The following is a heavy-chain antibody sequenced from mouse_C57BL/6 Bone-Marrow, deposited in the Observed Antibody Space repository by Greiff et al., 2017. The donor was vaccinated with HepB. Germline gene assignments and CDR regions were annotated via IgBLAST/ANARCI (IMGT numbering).Heavy chain of an antibody. CDR3: ARQLRPRGYFDY. CDR1: GYTFTSYW. J-gene: IGHJ2*01. V-gene: IGHV1-69*01. Sequence: QVQLQQPGAELVMPGASVKLSCKASGYTFTSYWMHWVKQRPGQGLEWIGEIDPSDSYTNYNQKFKGKSTLTVDKSSSTAYMQLSSLTSEDSAVYYCARQLRPRGYFDYWGQGTTLTVSS. D-gene: IGHD3-2*02. CDR2: IDPSDSYT.